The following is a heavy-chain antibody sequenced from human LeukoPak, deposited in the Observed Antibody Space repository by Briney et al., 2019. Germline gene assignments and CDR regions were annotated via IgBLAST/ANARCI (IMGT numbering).Heavy chain of an antibody. V-gene: IGHV3-53*01. CDR3: ARRRRSGDNWFDP. J-gene: IGHJ5*02. CDR2: IYSGGST. D-gene: IGHD2-15*01. Sequence: PGGSLRLSCAASGFTVSSNYMSWVRQAPGKGLEWVSVIYSGGSTYYADSVKGRFTISRDNSKNTLYLQMNSLRAEDTAVYYCARRRRSGDNWFDPWGQGTLVTVSS. CDR1: GFTVSSNY.